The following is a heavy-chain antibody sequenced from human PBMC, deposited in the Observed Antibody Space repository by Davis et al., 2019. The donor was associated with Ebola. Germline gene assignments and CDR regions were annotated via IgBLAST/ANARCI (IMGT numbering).Heavy chain of an antibody. Sequence: GSLRLSCAVYGGSFSGYYWSWIRQPPGKGLEWIGEINHSGSTNYNPSLKSRVTISVDTSKNQFSLKLSSVTAADTAVYYCARVRFFYYGMDVWGQGTTVTVSS. CDR3: ARVRFFYYGMDV. CDR1: GGSFSGYY. V-gene: IGHV4-34*01. CDR2: INHSGST. D-gene: IGHD3-3*01. J-gene: IGHJ6*02.